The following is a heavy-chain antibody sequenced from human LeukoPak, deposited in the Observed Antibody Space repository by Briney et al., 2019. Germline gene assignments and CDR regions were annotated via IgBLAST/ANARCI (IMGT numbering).Heavy chain of an antibody. J-gene: IGHJ4*02. CDR2: ISGTGDST. Sequence: GGSLRLSCAASGFTFSNFAMTWVRQAPGKGLEWVSAISGTGDSTYYADSVKGRFTISGDGSMDTLYLQMNSLRAEDTAVYYCARIVVAGTFDYWGQGTLVTVSS. CDR1: GFTFSNFA. CDR3: ARIVVAGTFDY. D-gene: IGHD6-19*01. V-gene: IGHV3-23*01.